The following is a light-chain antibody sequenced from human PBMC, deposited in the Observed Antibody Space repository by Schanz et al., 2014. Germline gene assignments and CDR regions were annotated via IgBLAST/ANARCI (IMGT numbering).Light chain of an antibody. CDR2: GAS. CDR3: QQYGSSPWT. J-gene: IGKJ1*01. CDR1: QTVGSNH. Sequence: EIVMTQSPATLSVSPGERVTLSCRASQTVGSNHLAWYQQKPGQAPRLLIYGASNRATGIPDRFSGSGSGTDFTLTISRLEPEDFAVYYCQQYGSSPWTFGQGTKVEIK. V-gene: IGKV3-20*01.